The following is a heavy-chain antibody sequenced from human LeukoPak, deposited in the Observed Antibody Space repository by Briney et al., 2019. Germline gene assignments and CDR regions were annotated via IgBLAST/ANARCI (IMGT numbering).Heavy chain of an antibody. CDR2: ISYDGSNK. D-gene: IGHD1-7*01. Sequence: GGSLRLSCAASGFTFSSYEMNWVRQAPGKGLEWVAVISYDGSNKYYADSVKGRFTISRDNSKNTLYLQMNSLRAEDTAVYYCARDRLELPFDYWGQGTLVTVSS. CDR3: ARDRLELPFDY. V-gene: IGHV3-30*04. J-gene: IGHJ4*02. CDR1: GFTFSSYE.